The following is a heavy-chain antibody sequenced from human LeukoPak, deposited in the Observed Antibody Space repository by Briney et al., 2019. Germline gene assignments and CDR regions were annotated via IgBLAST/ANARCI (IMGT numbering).Heavy chain of an antibody. Sequence: PSETLSLTCAVSGGSISSENWWSWVRQPPGKGLEWIGEIYYGGNTNYNPSLESRVTILVDRSKNQFSLKLSSVTAADTAVYYCAKVVDGGYYYDHWGQGTLVTVSS. CDR3: AKVVDGGYYYDH. V-gene: IGHV4-4*02. CDR2: IYYGGNT. D-gene: IGHD2-15*01. J-gene: IGHJ4*02. CDR1: GGSISSENW.